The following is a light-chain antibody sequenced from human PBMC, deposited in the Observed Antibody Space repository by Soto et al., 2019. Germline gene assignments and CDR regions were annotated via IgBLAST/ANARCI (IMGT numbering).Light chain of an antibody. CDR1: SSDIGSYNY. CDR2: DVT. CDR3: SSYKSTSTPYV. V-gene: IGLV2-14*03. J-gene: IGLJ1*01. Sequence: LTPPASVSGSPGQSITISCTGTSSDIGSYNYVSWYQQHPGKAPKLIVYDVTNRPAGISSRFSASKSGDTASLTISVLQADDEADYFCSSYKSTSTPYVFGTGTKVTVL.